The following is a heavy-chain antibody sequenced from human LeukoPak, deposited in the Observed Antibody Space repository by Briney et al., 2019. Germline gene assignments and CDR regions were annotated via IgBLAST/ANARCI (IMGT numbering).Heavy chain of an antibody. CDR2: IYYSGST. CDR1: GGSISSYY. V-gene: IGHV4-59*01. Sequence: ASETLSLTCTVSGGSISSYYWSWIRQPPGKGLEWIGYIYYSGSTNYNPSLKSRVTISVDTSKNQFSLKLSSVTAADTAVYYCAIGSGSYSVFWFDPWGQGTPVTVSS. J-gene: IGHJ5*02. CDR3: AIGSGSYSVFWFDP. D-gene: IGHD1-26*01.